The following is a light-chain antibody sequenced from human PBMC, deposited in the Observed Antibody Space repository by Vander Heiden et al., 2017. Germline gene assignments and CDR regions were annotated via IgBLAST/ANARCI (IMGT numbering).Light chain of an antibody. CDR3: QAWDSSTWV. J-gene: IGLJ1*01. Sequence: SYELTQPPSVSVSPGQTDSITCSGDKLGDKYACWCHQKPGQSPVLVIYQDSKLPSGIPERVSGSNSGNTATLTISGTQAMDEADDYCQAWDSSTWVFGTGTKVTVL. V-gene: IGLV3-1*01. CDR1: KLGDKY. CDR2: QDS.